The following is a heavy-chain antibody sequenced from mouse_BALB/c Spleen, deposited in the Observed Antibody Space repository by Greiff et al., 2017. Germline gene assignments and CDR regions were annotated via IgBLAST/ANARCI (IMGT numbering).Heavy chain of an antibody. Sequence: LQQPGSELVRPGASVKLSCKASGYTFTSYWMHWVKQRHGQGLEWIGNIYPGSGSTNYDEKFKSKGTLTVDTSSSTAYMHLSSLTSEDSAVYYCARYYDYGFDYWGQGTTLTVSS. D-gene: IGHD2-4*01. J-gene: IGHJ2*01. CDR1: GYTFTSYW. V-gene: IGHV1S22*01. CDR2: IYPGSGST. CDR3: ARYYDYGFDY.